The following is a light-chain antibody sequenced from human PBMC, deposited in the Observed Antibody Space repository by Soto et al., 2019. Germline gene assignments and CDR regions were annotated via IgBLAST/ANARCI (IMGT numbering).Light chain of an antibody. CDR1: QSVSSSY. CDR3: QQYDSSPKT. CDR2: GAS. Sequence: EIVLTQSPGTLSLSPGERGTLSCRPSQSVSSSYLGWYQQKPGQAPRLLNYGASSRATGIPDRFSGSGSGTDFTLTISRLEPEDFAVYYCQQYDSSPKTFGQGTKVDIK. V-gene: IGKV3-20*01. J-gene: IGKJ1*01.